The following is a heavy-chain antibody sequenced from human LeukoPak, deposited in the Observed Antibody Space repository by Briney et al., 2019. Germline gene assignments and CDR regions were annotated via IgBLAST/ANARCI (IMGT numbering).Heavy chain of an antibody. CDR3: ARGVRGGVVYYYYYMDV. Sequence: GASVKVSYKASGYTFTSYDINWVRQATGQGLEWMGWMNPNSGNTGYAQKFQGRVTMTRNTSISTAYMELSSLRSEDTAVYYCARGVRGGVVYYYYYMDVWGKGTTVTVSS. V-gene: IGHV1-8*01. J-gene: IGHJ6*03. CDR2: MNPNSGNT. CDR1: GYTFTSYD. D-gene: IGHD2-15*01.